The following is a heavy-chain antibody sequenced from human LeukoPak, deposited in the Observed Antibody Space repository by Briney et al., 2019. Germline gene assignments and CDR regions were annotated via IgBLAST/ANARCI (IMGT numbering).Heavy chain of an antibody. CDR1: GYTFTGYY. J-gene: IGHJ5*02. CDR2: INPNSGGT. V-gene: IGHV1-2*02. D-gene: IGHD6-13*01. Sequence: GASVKVSCKSSGYTFTGYYMHWVRQAPGQGLEWMGWINPNSGGTNYAQKFQGRVTMTRDTSISTAYMELSRLRSDDTAVYYCARAAAAFNWFDPWGQGTLVTVSS. CDR3: ARAAAAFNWFDP.